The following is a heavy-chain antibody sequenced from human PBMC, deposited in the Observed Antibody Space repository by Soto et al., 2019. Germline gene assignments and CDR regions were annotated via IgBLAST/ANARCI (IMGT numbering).Heavy chain of an antibody. CDR3: AKVGVGGEYGGPDAFDI. CDR1: GFTFSSYG. V-gene: IGHV3-30*18. Sequence: PGGSLRLSCAASGFTFSSYGMHWVRQAPGKGLEWVAVISHDGSNKYYADSVKGRFTISRDNSKNTLYLQMNSLRAEDTAVYYCAKVGVGGEYGGPDAFDIWGQGTMVTVSS. D-gene: IGHD4-17*01. J-gene: IGHJ3*02. CDR2: ISHDGSNK.